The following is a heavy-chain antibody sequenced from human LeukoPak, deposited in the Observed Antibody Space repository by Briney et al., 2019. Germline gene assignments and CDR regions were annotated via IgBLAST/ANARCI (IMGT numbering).Heavy chain of an antibody. CDR2: IYCSGST. D-gene: IGHD2-2*01. V-gene: IGHV4-39*07. Sequence: PSETLSLTCTVSGGSISSSSYYWGWIRQPPGKGLEWIGSIYCSGSTYYNPSLKSRVTISVDTSKNQFSLKLSSVTAADTAVYYCARASVVVPAAIRAYNWFDPWGQGTLVTASS. CDR3: ARASVVVPAAIRAYNWFDP. J-gene: IGHJ5*02. CDR1: GGSISSSSYY.